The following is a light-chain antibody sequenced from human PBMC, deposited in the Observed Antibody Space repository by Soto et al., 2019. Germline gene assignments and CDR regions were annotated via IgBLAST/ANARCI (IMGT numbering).Light chain of an antibody. CDR3: LQDYIYPYT. CDR2: GTS. V-gene: IGKV1-6*01. Sequence: AIQMTQSPSSLSVSVGDRVTFTCRPIKNIRKVLGGYQQKPGKAPKSLIYGTSNLQSGVPSRFSGSGSGTDFTLTISSLQPEDFAIYYCLQDYIYPYTFGQGTKLEIK. CDR1: KNIRKV. J-gene: IGKJ2*01.